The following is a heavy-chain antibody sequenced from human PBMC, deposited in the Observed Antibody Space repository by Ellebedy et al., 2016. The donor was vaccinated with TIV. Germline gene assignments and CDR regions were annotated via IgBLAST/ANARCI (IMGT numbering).Heavy chain of an antibody. CDR3: ARDAAGNGGKLDY. J-gene: IGHJ4*02. CDR1: GFIFSNYS. D-gene: IGHD4-23*01. V-gene: IGHV3-21*04. CDR2: ITASSSHM. Sequence: GESLKISCSGSGFIFSNYSMNWVRQAPGKGLEWVASITASSSHMFYADSVKGRFTISRDSSKNTLYLQMNSLRAEDTAVYYCARDAAGNGGKLDYWGQGALVTVSS.